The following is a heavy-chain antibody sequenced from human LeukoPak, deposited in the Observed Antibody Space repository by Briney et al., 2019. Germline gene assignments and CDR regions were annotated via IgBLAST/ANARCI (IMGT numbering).Heavy chain of an antibody. D-gene: IGHD3-22*01. CDR2: IIPIFGTA. CDR1: GGTFSSYA. CDR3: AREAEYYDSSGYYYLHYFDY. J-gene: IGHJ4*02. Sequence: GASVKVSCKASGGTFSSYAINWVRQAPGQGLEWMGGIIPIFGTANYAQKFQGRVTITADESTSTAYMELSSLRSEDTAVYYCAREAEYYDSSGYYYLHYFDYWGQGTLVTVSS. V-gene: IGHV1-69*13.